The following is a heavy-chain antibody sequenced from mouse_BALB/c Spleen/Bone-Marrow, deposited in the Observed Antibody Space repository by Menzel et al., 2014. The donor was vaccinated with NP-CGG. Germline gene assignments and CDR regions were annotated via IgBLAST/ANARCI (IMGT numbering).Heavy chain of an antibody. CDR1: GFSITSDYS. J-gene: IGHJ2*01. CDR2: MSYSGST. CDR3: ARGRPYYFDY. Sequence: VQLQQPGPGLVKPSQSLSLTCTVAGFSITSDYSWNWIRQFPGNKLEWMRYMSYSGSTNYNPSLKSRISFTRDTSQNQFFLQLNSVTTEDTATYYCARGRPYYFDYWGQGTTLTVSS. V-gene: IGHV3-2*02.